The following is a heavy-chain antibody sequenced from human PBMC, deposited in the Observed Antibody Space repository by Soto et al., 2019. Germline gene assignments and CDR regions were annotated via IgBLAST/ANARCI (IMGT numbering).Heavy chain of an antibody. D-gene: IGHD3-10*01. CDR3: ARSPRVRGGTASRGC. CDR1: GFTFDNFG. Sequence: QVQLVESGGGVVQPGRSLRLSCAASGFTFDNFGMHWVRQAPGKRLEWVSVIYYDGSKKYYADSVRGRFTISRDNSKNMLYLQMDSLRAEDTATYYCARSPRVRGGTASRGCWGQGTLVTVSS. J-gene: IGHJ4*02. V-gene: IGHV3-33*01. CDR2: IYYDGSKK.